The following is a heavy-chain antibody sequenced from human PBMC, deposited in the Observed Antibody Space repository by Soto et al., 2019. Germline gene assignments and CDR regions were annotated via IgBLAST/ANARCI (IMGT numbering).Heavy chain of an antibody. J-gene: IGHJ4*02. V-gene: IGHV4-59*01. Sequence: SETLSVTCTISGDSINNYYWTWIRQPPGKRLEWIGYIYYTGSTTYNPSLESRVTMSVDTSENQFSLKLNSVNAADTAVYYCAKYRRTEEEGFTLDYWGRGTMVTVSS. CDR1: GDSINNYY. D-gene: IGHD2-2*01. CDR3: AKYRRTEEEGFTLDY. CDR2: IYYTGST.